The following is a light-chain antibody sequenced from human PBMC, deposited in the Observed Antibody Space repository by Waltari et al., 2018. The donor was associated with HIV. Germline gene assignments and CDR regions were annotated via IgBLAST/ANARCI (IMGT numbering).Light chain of an antibody. CDR1: STNIGSYNL. CDR3: CSYAGSSNVV. V-gene: IGLV2-23*02. CDR2: EVN. Sequence: QSALTQSASVSGSPGQSITIPCTGTSTNIGSYNLVSWYQQHPGKAPKVIIYEVNKRPSGVSNRFSGSTSGSTASLTISGLQAEDEADYYCCSYAGSSNVVFGGGTKLTVL. J-gene: IGLJ2*01.